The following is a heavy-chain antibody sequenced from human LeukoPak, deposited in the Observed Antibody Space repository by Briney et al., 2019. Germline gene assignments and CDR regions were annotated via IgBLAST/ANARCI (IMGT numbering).Heavy chain of an antibody. CDR2: ISSSSSYI. CDR3: ASLKYYDILTGYYGDY. D-gene: IGHD3-9*01. J-gene: IGHJ4*02. Sequence: GGSPRLSCVASGFTFSSYSMSWVRQAPGKGLEWVSSISSSSSYIYYADSVKGRFTISRDNAKNSLYLQMNSLRAEDTAVYYCASLKYYDILTGYYGDYWGQGTLVTVSS. CDR1: GFTFSSYS. V-gene: IGHV3-21*01.